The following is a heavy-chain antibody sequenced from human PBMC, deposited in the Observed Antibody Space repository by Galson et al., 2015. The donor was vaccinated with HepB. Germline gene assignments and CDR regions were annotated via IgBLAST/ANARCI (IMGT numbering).Heavy chain of an antibody. CDR3: ARAQYSSGWYGDAFDT. V-gene: IGHV1-8*01. CDR1: GYTFTSYD. CDR2: MNPNSGNT. J-gene: IGHJ3*02. D-gene: IGHD6-19*01. Sequence: SVKVSCKASGYTFTSYDINWVRQATGQGLEWMGWMNPNSGNTGYAQKFQGRVTMTRNTSISTAYMELSSLRSEDTAVYYCARAQYSSGWYGDAFDTWGQGTMVTVSS.